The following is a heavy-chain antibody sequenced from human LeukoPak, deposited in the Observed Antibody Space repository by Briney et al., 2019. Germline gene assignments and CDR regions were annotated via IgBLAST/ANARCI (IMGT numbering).Heavy chain of an antibody. J-gene: IGHJ4*02. CDR2: FGTRSTSI. CDR3: AREVSEGFDF. CDR1: GFTFSGYS. V-gene: IGHV3-21*01. Sequence: GGPLRLSCTASGFTFSGYSMDWIRQAPGKGLEWVSSFGTRSTSIYHAGSVKGRFAISRDNAKNSLYLQMNSLRAEDTALYYCAREVSEGFDFWGQGTLVTVSS. D-gene: IGHD3-22*01.